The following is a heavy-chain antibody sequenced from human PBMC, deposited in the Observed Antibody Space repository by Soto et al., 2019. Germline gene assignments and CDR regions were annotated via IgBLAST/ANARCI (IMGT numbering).Heavy chain of an antibody. D-gene: IGHD5-12*01. CDR3: ARGKMATKKVDY. CDR1: GFTFSSYS. Sequence: EVQLVESGGGLVKPGGSLRLSCAASGFTFSSYSMNWVRQAPGKGLEWVSSISSSSSYIYYADSVKGRFTISRDNAKNSLYLQMNSLRAEDTAVYYCARGKMATKKVDYWGQGTLVTVSS. CDR2: ISSSSSYI. V-gene: IGHV3-21*01. J-gene: IGHJ4*02.